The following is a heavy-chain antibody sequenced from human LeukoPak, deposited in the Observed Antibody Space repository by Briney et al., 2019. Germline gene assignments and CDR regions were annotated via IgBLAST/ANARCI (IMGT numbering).Heavy chain of an antibody. CDR3: ARTGTYAEFDY. V-gene: IGHV5-51*01. Sequence: GESLKISCKGSGYSFTTYYIGWVRQMPGKGLEWMGIINPGGSDTRYSPSFQGQVTIPVDNSISTAYLQWTSLKASDTAMYYCARTGTYAEFDYWGQGSLVTVSS. D-gene: IGHD6-13*01. CDR1: GYSFTTYY. J-gene: IGHJ4*02. CDR2: INPGGSDT.